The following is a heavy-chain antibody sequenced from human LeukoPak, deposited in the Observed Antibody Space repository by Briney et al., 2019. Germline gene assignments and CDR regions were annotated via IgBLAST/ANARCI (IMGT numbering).Heavy chain of an antibody. CDR2: ISDSGTRT. D-gene: IGHD3-10*01. Sequence: GGSLRLSCAASGFTFSSYAMTWVRQAPGTGLEWVSHISDSGTRTYYADSVKGRFTISRDNSRNTLYLQMNSLRAVDTAVYYCAKDRRYYGSGSEAFDVWGQGTMVTVSS. CDR1: GFTFSSYA. CDR3: AKDRRYYGSGSEAFDV. V-gene: IGHV3-23*01. J-gene: IGHJ3*01.